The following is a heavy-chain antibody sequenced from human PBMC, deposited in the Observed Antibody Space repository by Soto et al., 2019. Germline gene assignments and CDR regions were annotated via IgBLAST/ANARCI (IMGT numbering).Heavy chain of an antibody. D-gene: IGHD5-18*01. J-gene: IGHJ6*02. CDR3: ARGGFRGYSYGTDYYYYGMYV. V-gene: IGHV1-69*13. CDR2: IIPIFGTA. CDR1: GGTFSSYA. Sequence: SVKVSCKASGGTFSSYAISWVRQAPGQGLEWMGGIIPIFGTANYAQKFQGRVTITADESTSTAYMELSSLRSEDTAVYYCARGGFRGYSYGTDYYYYGMYVWGQGTTVTVS.